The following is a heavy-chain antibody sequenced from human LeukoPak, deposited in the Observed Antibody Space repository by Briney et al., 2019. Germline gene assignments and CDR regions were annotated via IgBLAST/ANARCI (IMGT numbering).Heavy chain of an antibody. J-gene: IGHJ4*02. CDR1: GFTFSNAW. CDR2: IYHSGST. Sequence: GSLRLSCEASGFTFSNAWMSWVRQPPGKGLEWIGEIYHSGSTNYNPSLKSRVTISVDKSKNQFSLKLSSVTAADTAVYYCARDEYSYGSLDYWGQGTLVTVSS. CDR3: ARDEYSYGSLDY. V-gene: IGHV4-4*02. D-gene: IGHD5-18*01.